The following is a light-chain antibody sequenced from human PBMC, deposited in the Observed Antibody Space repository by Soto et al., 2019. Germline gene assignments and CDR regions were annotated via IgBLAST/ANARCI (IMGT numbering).Light chain of an antibody. CDR2: DAS. CDR3: HQYHSLPLT. J-gene: IGKJ4*01. Sequence: DIQMTQSPSSLSASVGDRVTITFQASQDISNSISWYQQRPGKAPKLVIHDASTLETGVPSRLSGSGSGTEFTFTITTLQSEDIATYYCHQYHSLPLTFGGGTKVDIK. CDR1: QDISNS. V-gene: IGKV1-33*01.